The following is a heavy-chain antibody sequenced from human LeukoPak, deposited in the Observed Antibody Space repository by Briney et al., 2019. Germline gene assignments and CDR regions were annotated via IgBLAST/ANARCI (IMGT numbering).Heavy chain of an antibody. D-gene: IGHD3-22*01. CDR1: GFTFSSYS. CDR3: ARDDYYDSSIDY. J-gene: IGHJ4*02. CDR2: ISSSSSYI. Sequence: PGGSLRLSCAASGFTFSSYSMNWVRQTPGKGLEWVSSISSSSSYIYYADSVKGRFTISGDNAKNSLYLQMNSQRAEDTAVYYCARDDYYDSSIDYWGQGTLVTVSS. V-gene: IGHV3-21*01.